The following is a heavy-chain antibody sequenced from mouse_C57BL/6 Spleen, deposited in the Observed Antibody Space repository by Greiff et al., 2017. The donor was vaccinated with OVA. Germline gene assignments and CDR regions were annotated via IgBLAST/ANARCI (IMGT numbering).Heavy chain of an antibody. Sequence: VQLQQSGAELVKPGASVKLSCKASGYTFTEYTIHWVKQRSGQGLEWIGWFYPGSGSIKYNEKFKDKATLTADKSSSTVYMELSRLTSEDSAVYFCARHEGGLYYGSSFFDYWGQGTTLTVSS. J-gene: IGHJ2*01. CDR2: FYPGSGSI. V-gene: IGHV1-62-2*01. CDR3: ARHEGGLYYGSSFFDY. CDR1: GYTFTEYT. D-gene: IGHD1-1*01.